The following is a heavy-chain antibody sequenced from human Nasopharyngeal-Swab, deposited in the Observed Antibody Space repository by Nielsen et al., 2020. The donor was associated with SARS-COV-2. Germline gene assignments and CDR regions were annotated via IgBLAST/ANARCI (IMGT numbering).Heavy chain of an antibody. CDR1: GFTFSSYA. J-gene: IGHJ6*02. Sequence: GGSLRPSCAASGFTFSSYAMHWVRQAPGKGREWVAVISYDGSNKYYADSVKGRFTISRDNSKNTLYLQMNSLRAEDTAVYYCARDSSSRYDFWSGYYSTNNYYYGMDVWGQGTTVTVSS. CDR3: ARDSSSRYDFWSGYYSTNNYYYGMDV. D-gene: IGHD3-3*01. V-gene: IGHV3-30-3*01. CDR2: ISYDGSNK.